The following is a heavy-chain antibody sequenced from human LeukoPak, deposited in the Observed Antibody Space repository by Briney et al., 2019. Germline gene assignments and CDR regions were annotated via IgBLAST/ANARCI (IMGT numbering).Heavy chain of an antibody. CDR3: AREIGPIQLHLWRSAFDY. Sequence: GASVKVSCKASGYTFTSYDINWVRQAPGQGLEWMGIINPSGGSTRYAQKFQGRVTMTRDTSTSTVYMKLSSLRSEDTAVYYCAREIGPIQLHLWRSAFDYWGQGTLVTVSS. V-gene: IGHV1-46*01. J-gene: IGHJ4*02. CDR1: GYTFTSYD. CDR2: INPSGGST. D-gene: IGHD5-18*01.